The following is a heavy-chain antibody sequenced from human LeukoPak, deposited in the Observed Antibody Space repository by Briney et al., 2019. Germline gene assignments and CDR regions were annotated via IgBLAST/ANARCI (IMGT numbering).Heavy chain of an antibody. CDR1: NYSISSGYY. CDR2: VYHSGTT. Sequence: PSETLSLTCIVSNYSISSGYYWAWIRQPPGKGLEWIGSVYHSGTTFYNPSLKSRVTISVDTSKNQFSLKLTSVTAADTAVYYCARHRVGHCTSVTCPTFEYWGQGTLVTVSS. V-gene: IGHV4-38-2*02. D-gene: IGHD2-8*02. J-gene: IGHJ4*02. CDR3: ARHRVGHCTSVTCPTFEY.